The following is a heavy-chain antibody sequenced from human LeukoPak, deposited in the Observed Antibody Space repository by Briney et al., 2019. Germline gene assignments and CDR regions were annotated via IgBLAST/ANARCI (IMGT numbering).Heavy chain of an antibody. D-gene: IGHD1-26*01. J-gene: IGHJ6*03. V-gene: IGHV1-2*02. Sequence: ASVKVSCKVSGYTLTELSMHWVRQAPGQGLEWMGWINPNSGGTNYAQKFQGRVTMTRDTSISTAYMELSRLRSDDTAVYYCARGGGSYTGYYYYMDVWGKGTTVTVSS. CDR2: INPNSGGT. CDR1: GYTLTELS. CDR3: ARGGGSYTGYYYYMDV.